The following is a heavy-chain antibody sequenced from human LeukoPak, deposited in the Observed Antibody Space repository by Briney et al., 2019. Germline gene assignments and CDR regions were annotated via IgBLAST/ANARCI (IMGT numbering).Heavy chain of an antibody. V-gene: IGHV1-18*01. CDR3: ASGDYSGFNYGPLDS. D-gene: IGHD5-12*01. J-gene: IGHJ4*02. Sequence: GASVKVSCKASGYAFSTNVISWERQAPGQGLEWMGFIGASVPNTNYAQQFRGRVTMTTDTSASTVYMELRNLISGDTAVYYCASGDYSGFNYGPLDSWGQGTLVTVSS. CDR1: GYAFSTNV. CDR2: IGASVPNT.